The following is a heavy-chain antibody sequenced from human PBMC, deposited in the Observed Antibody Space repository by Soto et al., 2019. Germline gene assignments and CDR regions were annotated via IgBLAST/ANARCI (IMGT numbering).Heavy chain of an antibody. CDR1: GFSFSSHA. CDR3: ARDGQNLAPYAFAM. J-gene: IGHJ3*02. CDR2: IWYDGSNR. Sequence: QVQLVESGGGVVQPGMSLRLSCATSGFSFSSHAMHWVRQAPGKGLEWVAQIWYDGSNRYYADSMRGRFTISRDFFKNTAFLQMDSLRAEDTAVYYCARDGQNLAPYAFAMWGQGTLVTVSS. V-gene: IGHV3-33*01.